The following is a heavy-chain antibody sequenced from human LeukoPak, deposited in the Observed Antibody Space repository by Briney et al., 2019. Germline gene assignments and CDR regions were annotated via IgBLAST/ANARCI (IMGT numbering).Heavy chain of an antibody. J-gene: IGHJ4*02. CDR3: ARVEASGYDYGAFDY. V-gene: IGHV3-7*01. CDR1: GFTFNRYW. D-gene: IGHD5-12*01. CDR2: IKQDGSAK. Sequence: GGSLRLSCAASGFTFNRYWMSWVRQAPGKELQWVANIKQDGSAKYYVDSVKGRFTISRDNAKNSLYLQMNSLRAEDTAVYYCARVEASGYDYGAFDYWGQGTLVTVAS.